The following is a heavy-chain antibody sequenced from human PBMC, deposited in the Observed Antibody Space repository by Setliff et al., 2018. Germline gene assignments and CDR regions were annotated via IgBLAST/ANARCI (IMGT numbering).Heavy chain of an antibody. V-gene: IGHV4-34*01. CDR1: GGPLSGFS. CDR3: ARTGTYRYFDY. D-gene: IGHD1-1*01. Sequence: SETLSLTCTVYGGPLSGFSWNWIRQSPGGGLEWIGRIYSGGTTYYNSSLKSRVTISVDTSKSQFSLRLNSVTAADTAVYYCARTGTYRYFDYWGRGTLVTVSS. J-gene: IGHJ4*02. CDR2: IYSGGTT.